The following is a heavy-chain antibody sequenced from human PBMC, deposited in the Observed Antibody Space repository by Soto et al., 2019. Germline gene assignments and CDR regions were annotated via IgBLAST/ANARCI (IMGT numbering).Heavy chain of an antibody. Sequence: ASVKVSCKASGYTFTSYAMHWVRQAPGQRLEWMGWINAGNGNTKYSQKFQGRVTITRDTSASTAYMELSSLRSEDTAVYYCARAWAPYSSGWYLADNDAFDIWGQGTMVTVAS. J-gene: IGHJ3*02. D-gene: IGHD6-19*01. V-gene: IGHV1-3*01. CDR3: ARAWAPYSSGWYLADNDAFDI. CDR1: GYTFTSYA. CDR2: INAGNGNT.